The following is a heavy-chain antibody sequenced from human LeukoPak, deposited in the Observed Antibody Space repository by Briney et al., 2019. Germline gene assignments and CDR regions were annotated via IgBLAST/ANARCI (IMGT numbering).Heavy chain of an antibody. CDR3: ARVVDTAMVDY. D-gene: IGHD5-18*01. V-gene: IGHV1-69*02. Sequence: GASVKVSCTASGGTFSSYTISWVRQAPGQGLGWMGRIIPILGIANYAQKFQGRVTITADKSTSTAYTELSSLRSEDTAVYYCARVVDTAMVDYWGQGTLVTVSS. CDR1: GGTFSSYT. J-gene: IGHJ4*02. CDR2: IIPILGIA.